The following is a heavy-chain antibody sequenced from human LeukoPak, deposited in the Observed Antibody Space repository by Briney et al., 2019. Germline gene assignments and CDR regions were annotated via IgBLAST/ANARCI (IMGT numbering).Heavy chain of an antibody. CDR1: GFTFSNYV. CDR3: ARDDCSTTPCYAY. Sequence: GGSLRLSCAASGFTFSNYVMGWVRQDPGKGLQWVSIINGSGSFTSYTDSVKGRFTVSRDISKNTVYLQMNGLKAEDTAVYYCARDDCSTTPCYAYWGQGTLVTVSS. D-gene: IGHD2-2*01. V-gene: IGHV3-23*01. J-gene: IGHJ4*02. CDR2: INGSGSFT.